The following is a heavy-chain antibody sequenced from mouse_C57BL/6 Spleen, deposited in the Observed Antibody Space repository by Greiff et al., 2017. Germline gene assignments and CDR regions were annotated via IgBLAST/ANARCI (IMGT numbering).Heavy chain of an antibody. V-gene: IGHV1-64*01. CDR1: GYTFTSYW. CDR2: IHPNSGST. D-gene: IGHD1-1*01. Sequence: VKLQQPGAELVKPGASVKLSCKASGYTFTSYWMHWVKQRPGQGLEWIGMIHPNSGSTNYNEKFKSKATLTVDKSSSTAYMQLSSLTSEDSAVYYCARSSSKGYAMDYWGQGTSVTVSS. J-gene: IGHJ4*01. CDR3: ARSSSKGYAMDY.